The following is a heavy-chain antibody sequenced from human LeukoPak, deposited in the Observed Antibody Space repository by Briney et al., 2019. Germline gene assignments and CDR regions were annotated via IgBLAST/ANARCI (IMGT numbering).Heavy chain of an antibody. V-gene: IGHV4-59*01. J-gene: IGHJ4*02. CDR3: ASNTGTVFDY. CDR2: VYYTGST. D-gene: IGHD7-27*01. Sequence: PSETLSLTCTVSGDFTTAYYWSWIRQPPGKGLEWIGYVYYTGSTEYNPSLRSRVTISLDLSKHQFSLNLTSVTAADTAVYHCASNTGTVFDYWGQGALVTVSS. CDR1: GDFTTAYY.